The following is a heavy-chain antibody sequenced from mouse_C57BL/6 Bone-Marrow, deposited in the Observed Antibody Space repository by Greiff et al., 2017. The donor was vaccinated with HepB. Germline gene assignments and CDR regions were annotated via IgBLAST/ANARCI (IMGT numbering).Heavy chain of an antibody. J-gene: IGHJ2*01. D-gene: IGHD2-3*01. CDR1: GYTFTSYW. Sequence: VQLQQPGAELVMPGASVKLSCKASGYTFTSYWMHWVKQRPGQGLEWIGEIDPSDSYTNYNQKFKGKSTLTVDKSSSTAYMQLSSLTSDDSAVYYCARFDGYFLYYFDYWGQGTTLTVSS. CDR2: IDPSDSYT. V-gene: IGHV1-69*01. CDR3: ARFDGYFLYYFDY.